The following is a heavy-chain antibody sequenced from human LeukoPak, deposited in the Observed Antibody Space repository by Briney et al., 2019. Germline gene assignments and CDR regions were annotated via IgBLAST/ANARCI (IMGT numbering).Heavy chain of an antibody. CDR3: ARGEFSGLDY. CDR1: GFTFSNYG. CDR2: ILYDGGNA. J-gene: IGHJ4*02. V-gene: IGHV3-30*03. Sequence: PGRSLRLSCAASGFTFSNYGMHWVRQAPGKGLEWVAVILYDGGNAHYADSVRGRFTISRDNPKNTLWLQMNSLTPDDTAVYYCARGEFSGLDYWGQGTLVTVSS. D-gene: IGHD5-12*01.